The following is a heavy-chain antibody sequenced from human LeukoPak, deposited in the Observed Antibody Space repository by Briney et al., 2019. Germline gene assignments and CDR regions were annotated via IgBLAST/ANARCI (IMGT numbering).Heavy chain of an antibody. CDR3: ARGDTLSDLNAFDL. J-gene: IGHJ3*01. Sequence: PGGSLRLSCAASGFTCSTYTMNWVRQAPGKGLEWLSYITVSSSTYYADSVQGRFTISRDNVKNSLYLQMNGLRDEDTAVYYCARGDTLSDLNAFDLWGQGTMVTVSS. CDR1: GFTCSTYT. CDR2: ITVSSST. V-gene: IGHV3-48*02.